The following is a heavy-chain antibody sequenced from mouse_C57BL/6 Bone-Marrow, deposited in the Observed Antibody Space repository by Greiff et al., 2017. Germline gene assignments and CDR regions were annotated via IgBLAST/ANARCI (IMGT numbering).Heavy chain of an antibody. CDR3: ARETVCSSYFDY. CDR2: ISSGSSTI. D-gene: IGHD1-1*01. CDR1: GFTFSDYG. Sequence: EVHLVESGGGLVKPGGSLKLSCAASGFTFSDYGMHWVRQAPEKGLEWVAYISSGSSTIYYADTVKGRFTISIDNAKNTLFLQMTSLRSEDTAMYYCARETVCSSYFDYWGQGTTLTVSS. J-gene: IGHJ2*01. V-gene: IGHV5-17*01.